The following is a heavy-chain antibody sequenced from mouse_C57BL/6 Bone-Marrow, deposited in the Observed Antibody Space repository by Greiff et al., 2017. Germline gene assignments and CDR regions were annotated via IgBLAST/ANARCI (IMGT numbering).Heavy chain of an antibody. D-gene: IGHD1-1*01. Sequence: VQLQQSGAELVKPGASVKLSCTASGFNIKDYYMHWVKQRTEQGLEWIGRIDPEDGETKYAPKFQGKATITADTSSNTAYMQLSSLTYEDSAVXYCARRPSPYYFFDAWGQGTTLTVSS. CDR3: ARRPSPYYFFDA. CDR2: IDPEDGET. V-gene: IGHV14-2*01. J-gene: IGHJ2*01. CDR1: GFNIKDYY.